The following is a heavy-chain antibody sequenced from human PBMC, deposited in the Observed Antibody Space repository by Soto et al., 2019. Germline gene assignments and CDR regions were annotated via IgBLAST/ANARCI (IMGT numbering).Heavy chain of an antibody. J-gene: IGHJ5*02. Sequence: GGSLRLCCAASGFTFSSYGMHWVRQAPGKGLEWVAVIWYDGSNKYYADSVKGRFTISRDNSKNTLYLQMNSLRAEDTAVYYCARGAGYCSSTSCYTNWFDPWGQGTLVTVSS. CDR2: IWYDGSNK. CDR1: GFTFSSYG. D-gene: IGHD2-2*02. V-gene: IGHV3-33*01. CDR3: ARGAGYCSSTSCYTNWFDP.